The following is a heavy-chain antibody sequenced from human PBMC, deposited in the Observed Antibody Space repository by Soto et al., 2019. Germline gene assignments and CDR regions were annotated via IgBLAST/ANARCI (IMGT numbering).Heavy chain of an antibody. CDR1: GFTFSSYG. J-gene: IGHJ3*02. D-gene: IGHD3-22*01. CDR2: IWYDGSNK. V-gene: IGHV3-33*01. Sequence: ILSCAASGFTFSSYGMHWVRQAPGKGLEWVAVIWYDGSNKYYADSVKGRFTISRDNSKNTLYLQMNSLRAEDTAVYYCARGTDYYDSSGWGAFDIWGQGAMVTVSS. CDR3: ARGTDYYDSSGWGAFDI.